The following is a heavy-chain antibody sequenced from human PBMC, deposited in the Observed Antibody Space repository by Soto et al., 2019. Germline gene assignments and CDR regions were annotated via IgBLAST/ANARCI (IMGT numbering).Heavy chain of an antibody. CDR2: IYWNGDN. V-gene: IGHV2-5*01. J-gene: IGHJ4*02. CDR3: GHRARGATFDY. CDR1: GISLTTTGVG. Sequence: GSGPTLVNPTETLTLTCTFSGISLTTTGVGVGWIRQPPGKALEWLAIIYWNGDNRYRPSLKGRFTITKDTSKNQVVLTMTNMDPVETATYYCGHRARGATFDYWGQGMLVTVSS. D-gene: IGHD3-10*01.